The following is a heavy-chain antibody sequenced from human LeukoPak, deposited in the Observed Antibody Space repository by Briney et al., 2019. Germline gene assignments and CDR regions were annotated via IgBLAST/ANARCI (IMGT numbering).Heavy chain of an antibody. J-gene: IGHJ4*02. CDR2: IYTSGST. D-gene: IGHD5-12*01. CDR3: AREGVASPGDY. V-gene: IGHV4-61*02. CDR1: GGSISSGSYS. Sequence: PSQTLSLTCTVSGGSISSGSYSWSWIRQPAGKGLEWIGRIYTSGSTNYNPSLKSRVTISVDTSKNQFSLKLSSVTAADTAVYYCAREGVASPGDYWGQGTLVTVSS.